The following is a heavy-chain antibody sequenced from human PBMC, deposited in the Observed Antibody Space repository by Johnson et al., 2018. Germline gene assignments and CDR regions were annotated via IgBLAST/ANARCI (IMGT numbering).Heavy chain of an antibody. D-gene: IGHD5-24*01. CDR3: ARDVEMATSGDAFDI. CDR2: ISYDGSNK. J-gene: IGHJ3*02. CDR1: GFTFSSYA. Sequence: QVQLVESGGGVVQPGRSLRLSCAASGFTFSSYAMHWVRQAPGKGLEWVAVISYDGSNKYYADSVKGRFTISRDNSKNTLYLQMNSLRAEDTAVYYCARDVEMATSGDAFDIWGQGTMVTVSS. V-gene: IGHV3-30-3*01.